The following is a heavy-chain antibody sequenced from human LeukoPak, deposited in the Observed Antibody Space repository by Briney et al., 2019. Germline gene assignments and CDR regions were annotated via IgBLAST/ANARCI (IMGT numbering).Heavy chain of an antibody. J-gene: IGHJ4*02. D-gene: IGHD3-10*01. CDR2: IGTGLDT. Sequence: GGSLRLSCVASGFTFRNYAMSWVRQAPGKGLEWVSTIGTGLDTHYADSVKGRFTISRDNSKNTLYLQMNSLRAEDTAVYYCAKDQTRNYYGSGSYDYWGQGTLVTVSS. CDR3: AKDQTRNYYGSGSYDY. CDR1: GFTFRNYA. V-gene: IGHV3-23*01.